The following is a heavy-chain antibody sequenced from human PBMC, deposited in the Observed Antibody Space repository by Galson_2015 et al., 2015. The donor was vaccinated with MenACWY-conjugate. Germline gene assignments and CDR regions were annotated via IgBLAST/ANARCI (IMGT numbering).Heavy chain of an antibody. J-gene: IGHJ4*02. V-gene: IGHV4-34*01. CDR2: INHSGST. CDR3: ARVRGYSYGYGDY. CDR1: GGSFSGYH. D-gene: IGHD5-18*01. Sequence: ETLSLTCAVYGGSFSGYHWTWIRQPPGKGLEWIGEINHSGSTNYNPSLKSRVAISLDTSKNQFSLKLTSVTAADTAVYYCARVRGYSYGYGDYWSQGTLVTISS.